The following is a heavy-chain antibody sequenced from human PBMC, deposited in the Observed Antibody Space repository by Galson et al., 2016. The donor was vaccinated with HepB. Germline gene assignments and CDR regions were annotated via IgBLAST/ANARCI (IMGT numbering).Heavy chain of an antibody. CDR2: IYYTGTT. V-gene: IGHV4-59*01. J-gene: IGHJ4*02. Sequence: TLSLTCTVSGGSISSYYWSWIRQSPRKGLEWIGYIYYTGTTNYNPSLKSRVTISVDKSNNEFSLKLISVTAADTAVYYCARDMGRQGGFDYWGQGTVVTVAA. CDR3: ARDMGRQGGFDY. CDR1: GGSISSYY. D-gene: IGHD3-10*01.